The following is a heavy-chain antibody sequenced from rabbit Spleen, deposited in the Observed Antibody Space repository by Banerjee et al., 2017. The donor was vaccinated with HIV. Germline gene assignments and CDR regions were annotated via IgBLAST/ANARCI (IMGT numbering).Heavy chain of an antibody. CDR1: RFSYSSNSY. CDR3: ARDTGSSFSSYGMDL. J-gene: IGHJ6*01. Sequence: QSLEESGGGLVKPGASLTLTCKASRFSYSSNSYMCWVRQAPGKGLEWIVCIDTGSSGFTYFASWAKGRFTISKTSSTTVTLQMTSLTAADTATYFCARDTGSSFSSYGMDLWGQGTLVTVS. D-gene: IGHD8-1*01. CDR2: IDTGSSGFT. V-gene: IGHV1S40*01.